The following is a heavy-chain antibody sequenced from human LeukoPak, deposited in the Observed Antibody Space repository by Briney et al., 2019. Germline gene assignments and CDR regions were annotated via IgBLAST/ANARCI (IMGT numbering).Heavy chain of an antibody. V-gene: IGHV3-23*01. CDR2: ISGSGGST. D-gene: IGHD6-13*01. CDR1: GFTFSSYA. CDR3: AKDQGRGNAAAGTLDY. J-gene: IGHJ4*02. Sequence: GGSLRLSCAASGFTFSSYAMSWVRQAPGKGLEWVSAISGSGGSTYYADSVKGRFTISRDNSKNTLYLQMNSLRAEDTAVYYCAKDQGRGNAAAGTLDYWGQGTLVTVSS.